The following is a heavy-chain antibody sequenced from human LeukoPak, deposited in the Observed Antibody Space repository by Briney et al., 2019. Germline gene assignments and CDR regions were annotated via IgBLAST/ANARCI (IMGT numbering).Heavy chain of an antibody. Sequence: SSESLSLTCAAYGVSFSSYYWNWIRQPPGKGLEWIGVINRSGSTNYNPSLKSRVTISVDTSKNQFSLELSSVTAADTAVYYCERMVLNGLVVRGVIRYYYYGMDVWGQGTTVTVSS. CDR1: GVSFSSYY. V-gene: IGHV4-34*01. CDR3: ERMVLNGLVVRGVIRYYYYGMDV. J-gene: IGHJ6*02. D-gene: IGHD3-10*01. CDR2: INRSGST.